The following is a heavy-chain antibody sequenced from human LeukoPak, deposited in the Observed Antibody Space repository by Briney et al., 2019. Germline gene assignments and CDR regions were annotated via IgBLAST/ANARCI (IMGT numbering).Heavy chain of an antibody. Sequence: SETLSLTCTVSGGSIGSYYWSWIRQPPGKGLEWIGNIYYSGSTNYNPSLKSRVTISVDTSKNQFSLKLSSVTAADTAVYYCARSGQLVDYWGQGTLVTVSS. D-gene: IGHD6-6*01. CDR1: GGSIGSYY. CDR2: IYYSGST. V-gene: IGHV4-59*01. J-gene: IGHJ4*02. CDR3: ARSGQLVDY.